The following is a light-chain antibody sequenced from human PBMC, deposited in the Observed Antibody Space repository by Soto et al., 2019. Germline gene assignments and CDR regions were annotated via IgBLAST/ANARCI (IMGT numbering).Light chain of an antibody. J-gene: IGKJ4*01. V-gene: IGKV3-15*01. CDR3: QQYQNWRLT. Sequence: ETVMTQSPATLSVSPGERATLSCRASQSVYSNLAWYQQKPGQAPRLLIYGASTRATGLPAGFSGSGSGTEFTLTISSRQSEDFAVYYCQQYQNWRLTFGGGTKVEIK. CDR2: GAS. CDR1: QSVYSN.